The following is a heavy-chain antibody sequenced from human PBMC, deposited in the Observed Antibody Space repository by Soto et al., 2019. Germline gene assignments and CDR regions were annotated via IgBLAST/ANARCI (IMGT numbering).Heavy chain of an antibody. CDR2: IIPIFGTA. V-gene: IGHV1-69*13. D-gene: IGHD6-19*01. CDR3: AGDYSSGWPH. Sequence: GASVKVSCKASGGTFSSYAISWVRQAPGQGLEWMGGIIPIFGTANYAQKFQGRVTITADESTSTAYMELSSLRSEDTAVYYCAGDYSSGWPHWGQGTLVTVSS. CDR1: GGTFSSYA. J-gene: IGHJ4*02.